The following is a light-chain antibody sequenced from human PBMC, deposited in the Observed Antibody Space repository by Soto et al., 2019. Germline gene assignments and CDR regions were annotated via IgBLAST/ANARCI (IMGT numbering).Light chain of an antibody. CDR1: QSVSSSF. J-gene: IGKJ1*01. CDR3: QQYDRSPWT. V-gene: IGKV3-20*01. Sequence: EIVLTQSPGTLSLSPGERATLSCRASQSVSSSFLAWYQQKAGQAPRLLIYGASNRATGIPDRFSGSGSGTDXXLTISRLEPEDFAVYYCQQYDRSPWTFGQGTKVEIK. CDR2: GAS.